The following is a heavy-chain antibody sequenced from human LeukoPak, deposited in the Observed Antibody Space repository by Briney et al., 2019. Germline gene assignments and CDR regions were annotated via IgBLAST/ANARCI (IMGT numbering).Heavy chain of an antibody. Sequence: PGGSLRLSCAASGFTFSSYGMHWVRQAPGKGLEWVAVILNDGSQEKYADSVKGRFTISRDNSKNTLFLQMNSLRAEDTAVYYCARSGRGVDSFYFYMDVWGKGTTVTVSS. D-gene: IGHD3-10*01. CDR3: ARSGRGVDSFYFYMDV. V-gene: IGHV3-33*01. CDR1: GFTFSSYG. CDR2: ILNDGSQE. J-gene: IGHJ6*03.